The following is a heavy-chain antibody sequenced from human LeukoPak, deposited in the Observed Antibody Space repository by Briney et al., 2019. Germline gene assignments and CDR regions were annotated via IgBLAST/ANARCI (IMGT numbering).Heavy chain of an antibody. CDR2: ISDSGGST. D-gene: IGHD2-21*01. Sequence: PGGSLRLSCVASGFTFSNYAMQWVREAPGKGLEYVSAISDSGGSTYYANSVTGRFTISRDNSKNTLYLQMGSLRADDMALYYCARVSNNYCVDYWGQGTLVTVSS. V-gene: IGHV3-64*01. J-gene: IGHJ4*02. CDR1: GFTFSNYA. CDR3: ARVSNNYCVDY.